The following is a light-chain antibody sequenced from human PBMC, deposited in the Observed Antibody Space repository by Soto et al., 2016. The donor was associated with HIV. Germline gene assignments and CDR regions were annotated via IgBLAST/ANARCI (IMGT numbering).Light chain of an antibody. CDR1: QVISNS. J-gene: IGKJ1*01. Sequence: IQMTQSPSSLSASVGDRVTITCRATQVISNSLAWYQQKPGKAPILLVYAAFRLESGVPSRFSGSGSGTDYTLTISSLQPEDFATYYCQQYNSYPWTFGQGTKVEIK. CDR3: QQYNSYPWT. CDR2: AAF. V-gene: IGKV1-NL1*01.